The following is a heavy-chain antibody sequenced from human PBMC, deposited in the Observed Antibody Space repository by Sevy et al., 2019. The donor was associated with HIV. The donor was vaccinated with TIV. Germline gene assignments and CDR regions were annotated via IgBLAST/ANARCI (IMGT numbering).Heavy chain of an antibody. CDR3: AKYPISSGWYLDYFDY. J-gene: IGHJ4*02. D-gene: IGHD6-19*01. Sequence: GGSLRLSCAASGFTFSSYAMSWVRQAPGKGLEWVSAISGSGGSTYYADSVKGRFPISRDNSKNTLYLQMNSLRAEDTAVYYCAKYPISSGWYLDYFDYWGQGTLVTVSS. CDR1: GFTFSSYA. V-gene: IGHV3-23*01. CDR2: ISGSGGST.